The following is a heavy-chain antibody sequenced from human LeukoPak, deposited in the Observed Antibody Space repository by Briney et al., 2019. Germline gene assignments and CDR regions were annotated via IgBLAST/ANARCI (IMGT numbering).Heavy chain of an antibody. V-gene: IGHV3-23*01. J-gene: IGHJ4*02. CDR3: AKREKGTTGRFFDY. D-gene: IGHD4-17*01. CDR2: ISEGVGNT. Sequence: HSGGSLRLSCAASGFTFTNYAMTWVRQAPGKGLEWVSGISEGVGNTYYADSVKGRFTISRDHSKNTLYLQMNGLRAEDTALYYCAKREKGTTGRFFDYWGQGTLVTVSS. CDR1: GFTFTNYA.